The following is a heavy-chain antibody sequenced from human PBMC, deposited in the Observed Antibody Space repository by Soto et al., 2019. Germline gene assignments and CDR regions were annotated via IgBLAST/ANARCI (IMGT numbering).Heavy chain of an antibody. Sequence: VQLVESGGGLVQPGGSLRLSCAASGFTLSSYWMNWVRQAPGKGLEWVANIKQDGSEKYYVDSVKGRFFISRDNAKNSLYLQLNSLRAEDTAVYYCARDADASGWYHYGMDVWGQGTLVTVSS. CDR3: ARDADASGWYHYGMDV. J-gene: IGHJ6*02. D-gene: IGHD6-19*01. CDR1: GFTLSSYW. V-gene: IGHV3-7*01. CDR2: IKQDGSEK.